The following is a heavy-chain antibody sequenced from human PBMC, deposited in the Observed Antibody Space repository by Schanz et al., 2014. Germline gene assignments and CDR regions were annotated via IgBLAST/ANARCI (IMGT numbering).Heavy chain of an antibody. Sequence: EGQLLESGGGLIQPGGSLRLSCAASGFTFSSYAMSWVRQAPGKGLEWVSTISASGGSTYYADSVKGRFTISRDNSENTLYLQMNSLSADDTAVFYCAKGMGYCSGGTCYDYYYYGLDVWGQGTLVTVSS. V-gene: IGHV3-23*01. CDR2: ISASGGST. D-gene: IGHD2-15*01. J-gene: IGHJ6*02. CDR3: AKGMGYCSGGTCYDYYYYGLDV. CDR1: GFTFSSYA.